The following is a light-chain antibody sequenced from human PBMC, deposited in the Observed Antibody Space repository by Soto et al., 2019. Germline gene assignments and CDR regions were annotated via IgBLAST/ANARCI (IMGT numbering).Light chain of an antibody. CDR2: DVS. Sequence: QSVLAQPASVSGSPGQSITISCTGTSSDVGGYNYVSWYQQHPGKAPKLMIYDVSNRPSGVSNRFSGSKSGNTASLTISGLQAEDEADYYCSSYTSSSTPHVSGTGTKVTDL. CDR3: SSYTSSSTPHV. V-gene: IGLV2-14*01. CDR1: SSDVGGYNY. J-gene: IGLJ1*01.